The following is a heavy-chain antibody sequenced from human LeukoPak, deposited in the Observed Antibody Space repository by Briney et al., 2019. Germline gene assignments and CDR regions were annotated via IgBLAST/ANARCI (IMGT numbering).Heavy chain of an antibody. D-gene: IGHD5-18*01. CDR3: AKDDVTAGLGRY. V-gene: IGHV3-30*04. CDR1: GFTFSSYA. CDR2: ISYDGSNK. Sequence: GGSLRLSCAASGFTFSSYAMHWVRQAPGKGLEWVAVISYDGSNKYYADSVKGRFTISRDNSKNTLYLQMNSLRAEDTAVYYCAKDDVTAGLGRYWGQGTLVTVSS. J-gene: IGHJ4*02.